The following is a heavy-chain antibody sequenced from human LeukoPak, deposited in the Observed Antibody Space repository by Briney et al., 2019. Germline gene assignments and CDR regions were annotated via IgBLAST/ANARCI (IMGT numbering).Heavy chain of an antibody. Sequence: SQTLSLTCTVSGGSISSGDYYWSWIRQPPGKGLEWIGYIYYSGSTYYNPSLKSRVIISVDTSKNQFSLKLSSVTAADTAVYYCARDQLPYNWFDPWGQGTLVTVSS. D-gene: IGHD2-2*01. CDR1: GGSISSGDYY. V-gene: IGHV4-30-4*08. CDR3: ARDQLPYNWFDP. CDR2: IYYSGST. J-gene: IGHJ5*02.